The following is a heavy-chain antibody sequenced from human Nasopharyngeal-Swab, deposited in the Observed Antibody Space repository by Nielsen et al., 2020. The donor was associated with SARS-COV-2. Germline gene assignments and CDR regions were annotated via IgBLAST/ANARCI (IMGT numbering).Heavy chain of an antibody. CDR1: GFTFDDYG. V-gene: IGHV3-20*04. CDR3: AKDIGDGYNQYYFDY. J-gene: IGHJ4*02. CDR2: INWNGGST. D-gene: IGHD5-24*01. Sequence: GESLKISCAASGFTFDDYGMSWVRQAPGKGLEWVSGINWNGGSTGYADSVKGRFTISRDNAKNSLYLQMNSLRAEDTALYYCAKDIGDGYNQYYFDYWGQGTLVTVSS.